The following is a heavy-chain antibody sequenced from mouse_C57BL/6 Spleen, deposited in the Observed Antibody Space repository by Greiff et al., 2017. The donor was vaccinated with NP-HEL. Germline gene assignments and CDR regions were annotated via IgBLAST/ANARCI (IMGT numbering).Heavy chain of an antibody. J-gene: IGHJ4*01. CDR2: IDPSDSYT. CDR3: ASPGLAMDY. D-gene: IGHD3-1*01. CDR1: GYTFTSYW. Sequence: QVQLQQPGAELVRPGTSVKLSCKASGYTFTSYWMHWVKQRPGQGLEWIGVIDPSDSYTNYNQKFKGKATLTVDTSSSTAYMQLSSLTSEDSAVYYCASPGLAMDYWGQGTTVTVSS. V-gene: IGHV1-59*01.